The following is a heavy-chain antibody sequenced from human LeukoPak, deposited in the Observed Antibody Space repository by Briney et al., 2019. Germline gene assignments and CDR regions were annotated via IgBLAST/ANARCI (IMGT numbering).Heavy chain of an antibody. CDR3: AAVSGHYTLLDA. D-gene: IGHD4-11*01. Sequence: GASVTVSCKISGYTLNDISVHWVRQPPGKGREGMGGVDPDDGQRVYAQRFQGRVTMTEDTSTNTAYMELSRLRSEDTAVYFCAAVSGHYTLLDAWGQGALVTVST. CDR1: GYTLNDIS. J-gene: IGHJ5*02. CDR2: VDPDDGQR. V-gene: IGHV1-24*01.